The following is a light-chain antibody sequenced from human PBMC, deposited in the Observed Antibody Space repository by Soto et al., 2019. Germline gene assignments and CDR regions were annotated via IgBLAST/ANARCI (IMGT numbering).Light chain of an antibody. V-gene: IGKV3-20*01. J-gene: IGKJ1*01. Sequence: EIVLTQSPGTLSLSPGERATLSCRASQSVDSTYLAWYQQKPGQAPRLLIYGASSRAAGIPAGFSASGTGTDFTLTISDVQPEDFAVYYCHQRQSWPRTFGQGTKVDIK. CDR1: QSVDSTY. CDR2: GAS. CDR3: HQRQSWPRT.